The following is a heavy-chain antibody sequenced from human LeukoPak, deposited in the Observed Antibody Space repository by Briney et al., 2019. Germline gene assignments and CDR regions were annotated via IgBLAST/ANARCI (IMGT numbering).Heavy chain of an antibody. CDR3: ARQSRRLFNTGSDYAPPAYDY. D-gene: IGHD1-26*01. CDR1: GYTFTGYY. J-gene: IGHJ4*02. V-gene: IGHV1-2*02. Sequence: ASVKVSCKASGYTFTGYYMHWVRQAPGQGLEWMGWINPNTGGTNYAQKFQGRVTMTRDTSTSTAYMEMRSLRSDDTAVYYCARQSRRLFNTGSDYAPPAYDYWGQGTLVIVSS. CDR2: INPNTGGT.